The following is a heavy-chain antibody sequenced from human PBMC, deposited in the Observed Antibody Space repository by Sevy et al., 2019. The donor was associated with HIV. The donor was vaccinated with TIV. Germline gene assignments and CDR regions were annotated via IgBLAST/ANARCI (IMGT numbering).Heavy chain of an antibody. D-gene: IGHD3-10*01. CDR1: GGSIRSGTYY. CDR2: IYTTGST. V-gene: IGHV4-61*02. J-gene: IGHJ4*02. CDR3: ARSMVRGNTPHLDTFHY. Sequence: SETLSLTCTVSGGSIRSGTYYWNWIRQPAGKRLEWLGRIYTTGSTDYNPSLKSRVTISVDTSKNQFSLTLSSVTAADTAVYYCARSMVRGNTPHLDTFHYWGQGTLVTVSS.